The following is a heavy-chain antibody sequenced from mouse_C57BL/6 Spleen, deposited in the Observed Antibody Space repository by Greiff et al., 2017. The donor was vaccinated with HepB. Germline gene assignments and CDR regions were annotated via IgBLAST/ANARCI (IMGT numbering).Heavy chain of an antibody. CDR3: ARDGYYGYFDY. CDR1: GYSITSGYY. Sequence: EVKLQESGPGLVKPSQSLSLTCSVTGYSITSGYYWNWIRQFPGNKLEWMGYISYDGSNNYNPSLKNRISITRDTSKNQFFLKLNSVTTEDTATYYCARDGYYGYFDYWGQGTTLTVSS. J-gene: IGHJ2*01. V-gene: IGHV3-6*01. CDR2: ISYDGSN. D-gene: IGHD2-3*01.